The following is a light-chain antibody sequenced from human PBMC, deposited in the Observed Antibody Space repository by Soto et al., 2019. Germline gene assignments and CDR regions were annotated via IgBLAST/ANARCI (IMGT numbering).Light chain of an antibody. Sequence: SVLDQPAYGNGSPGQSRSISYNGTSSDVGGYNYVSWYQQHPGKAPKLMIYDVSNRPSGVSNRFSGSKSGNTASLTISGLQAEDEADYYCSSYTSSSTPLYVFGTGTKVTVL. CDR1: SSDVGGYNY. J-gene: IGLJ1*01. V-gene: IGLV2-14*01. CDR3: SSYTSSSTPLYV. CDR2: DVS.